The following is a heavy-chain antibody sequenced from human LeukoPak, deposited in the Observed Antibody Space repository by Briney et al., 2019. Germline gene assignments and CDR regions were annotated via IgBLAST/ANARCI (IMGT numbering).Heavy chain of an antibody. CDR1: GGSISSYY. J-gene: IGHJ5*02. D-gene: IGHD3-3*01. CDR3: ARADYRITIFGVAKHFDP. V-gene: IGHV4-59*08. Sequence: PSETLSLTCTVSGGSISSYYWSWIRQHPGKGLEWIGYIYYSGSTNYNPSLKSRVTISVDTSKNQFSLKLSSVTAADTAVYYCARADYRITIFGVAKHFDPWGQGTLVTVSS. CDR2: IYYSGST.